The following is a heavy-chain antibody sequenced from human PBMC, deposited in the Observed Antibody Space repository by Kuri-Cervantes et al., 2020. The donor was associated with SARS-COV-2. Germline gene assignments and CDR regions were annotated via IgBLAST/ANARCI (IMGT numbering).Heavy chain of an antibody. CDR1: GFTFSSYW. CDR3: ASGYYYAMFDY. J-gene: IGHJ4*02. D-gene: IGHD3-22*01. V-gene: IGHV3-7*03. Sequence: GESLKISCAASGFTFSSYWMSWVRQAPGKGLEWVANIKQDGSEKYYVDSVKGRFTISRDNAKNSLYLQMNSLRAEDTAVYYCASGYYYAMFDYWGQGTLVTVSS. CDR2: IKQDGSEK.